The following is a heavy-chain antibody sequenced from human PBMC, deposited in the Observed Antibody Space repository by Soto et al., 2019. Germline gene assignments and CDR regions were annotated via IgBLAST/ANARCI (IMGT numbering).Heavy chain of an antibody. Sequence: GGSLRLSCSASGFTFSDYAMHWVRQVPGKGLEYVSVIRSDGDRIYYADSVKGRFTISRDNSKNTLFHQMNSLRPEDTAMYYCVKDHPALEYWGHGTLVTVSS. CDR1: GFTFSDYA. J-gene: IGHJ4*01. V-gene: IGHV3-64D*06. CDR2: IRSDGDRI. CDR3: VKDHPALEY.